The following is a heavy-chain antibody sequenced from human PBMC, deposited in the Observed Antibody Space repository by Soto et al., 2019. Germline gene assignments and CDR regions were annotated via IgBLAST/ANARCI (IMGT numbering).Heavy chain of an antibody. CDR2: IYYNGST. CDR1: GGSMRGYF. D-gene: IGHD1-26*01. CDR3: ARRFYRGAAFDI. V-gene: IGHV4-59*01. J-gene: IGHJ3*02. Sequence: SDTLSLTCTFSGGSMRGYFWSWIRQPAGKGLEWIGYIYYNGSTNYNPSLKSRVTISGDTSKNQFSLKLSSVTAADTAVYYCARRFYRGAAFDIWGQGTMVTVS.